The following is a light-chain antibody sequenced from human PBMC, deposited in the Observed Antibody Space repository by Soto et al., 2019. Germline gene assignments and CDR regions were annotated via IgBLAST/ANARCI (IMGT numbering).Light chain of an antibody. J-gene: IGKJ1*01. V-gene: IGKV3-11*01. CDR2: DAS. CDR1: QNILSN. Sequence: EIVMTQSPATLSVSPGERATLSCRASQNILSNLAWYQQKPGQAPRLLIYDASNTATGIPARFSGSGSGTDFTLTISSLEPEDFAVYYCQQRSNWPSWTFGQGTKVDIK. CDR3: QQRSNWPSWT.